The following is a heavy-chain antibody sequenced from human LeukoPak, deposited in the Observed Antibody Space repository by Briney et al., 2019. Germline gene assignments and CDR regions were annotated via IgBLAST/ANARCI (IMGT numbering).Heavy chain of an antibody. CDR1: GGSISSGGYY. CDR2: IYYSGST. V-gene: IGHV4-31*03. D-gene: IGHD3-16*01. Sequence: SQTLSLTCTVSGGSISSGGYYWSWIRQHPGKGLEWIGYIYYSGSTYYNPSLKSRVTISVDTSKDQFSLKLSSVTAADTAVYYGARPYALTWLDPWGKGTLVTVSS. CDR3: ARPYALTWLDP. J-gene: IGHJ5*02.